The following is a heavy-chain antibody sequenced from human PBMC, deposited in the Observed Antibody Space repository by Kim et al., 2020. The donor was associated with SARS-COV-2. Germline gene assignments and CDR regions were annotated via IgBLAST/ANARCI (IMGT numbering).Heavy chain of an antibody. V-gene: IGHV7-4-1*02. CDR3: ARADFWSGYSDIYYFDY. D-gene: IGHD3-3*01. CDR1: GYTFTSYA. CDR2: INTNTGNP. Sequence: ASVKVSCKASGYTFTSYAMNWVRQAPGQGLEWMGWINTNTGNPTYAQGFTGRFVFSLDTSVSTAYLQISSLKAEDTAVYYCARADFWSGYSDIYYFDYWGQGTLVTVSS. J-gene: IGHJ4*02.